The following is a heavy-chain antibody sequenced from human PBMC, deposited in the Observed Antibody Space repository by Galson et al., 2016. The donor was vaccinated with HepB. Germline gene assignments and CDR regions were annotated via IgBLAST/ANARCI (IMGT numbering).Heavy chain of an antibody. J-gene: IGHJ3*01. Sequence: SVKVSCKASRETFTTYYLHWVRQAPGQGLEWMGLINPSGTRTKKAQKFQGRVSMTRDRSTKTVYMELNTLTSEDTAVYYCAGGYCSGGDCSDAFDLWGQGTMVIVSS. CDR1: RETFTTYY. V-gene: IGHV1-46*01. CDR3: AGGYCSGGDCSDAFDL. D-gene: IGHD2-15*01. CDR2: INPSGTRT.